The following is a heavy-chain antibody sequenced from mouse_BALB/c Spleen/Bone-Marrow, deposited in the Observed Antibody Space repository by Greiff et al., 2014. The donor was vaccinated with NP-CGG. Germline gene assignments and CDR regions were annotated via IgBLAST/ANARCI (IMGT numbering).Heavy chain of an antibody. CDR2: IDPANGNT. CDR1: GFNIKDTY. CDR3: ASYYRYDRGFAC. Sequence: VHVKQSGAELVKPGASVKLSCTASGFNIKDTYMHWVKQRPEQGLEWIGRIDPANGNTKYDPKFQGKATITADTSSNTAYLQLSSLTSEDTAVYYCASYYRYDRGFACWGQGTLVTVSA. J-gene: IGHJ3*01. D-gene: IGHD2-14*01. V-gene: IGHV14-3*02.